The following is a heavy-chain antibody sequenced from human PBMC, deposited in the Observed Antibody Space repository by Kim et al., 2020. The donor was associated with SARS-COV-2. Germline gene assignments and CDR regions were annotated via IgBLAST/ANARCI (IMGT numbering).Heavy chain of an antibody. Sequence: SETLSLTCTVSGGSISSGGYYWSWIRQHPGKGLEWIGYIYYSGSTYYNPSLKSRVTISVDTSKNQFSLKLSSVTAADTAVYYCAREGEDIVVAGLGVGDGWFDPWGQGTLVTVSS. CDR1: GGSISSGGYY. CDR2: IYYSGST. CDR3: AREGEDIVVAGLGVGDGWFDP. D-gene: IGHD2-2*01. J-gene: IGHJ5*02. V-gene: IGHV4-31*03.